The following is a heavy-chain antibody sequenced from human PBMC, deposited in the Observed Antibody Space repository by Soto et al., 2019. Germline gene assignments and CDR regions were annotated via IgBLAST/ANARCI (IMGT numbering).Heavy chain of an antibody. J-gene: IGHJ4*02. CDR3: ATAGNVYSSGWYATRLDH. CDR2: ISYDGSNT. D-gene: IGHD6-19*01. Sequence: QVQLVESGGGVVQPGRSLRLSCAASGFTFSSYGMHWVRQAPGKGLEWVAVISYDGSNTYYADSVKGRFTISRDNSKNKLYLQMNSLRAEGTDVYSCATAGNVYSSGWYATRLDHWGQANQVTVSS. CDR1: GFTFSSYG. V-gene: IGHV3-30*03.